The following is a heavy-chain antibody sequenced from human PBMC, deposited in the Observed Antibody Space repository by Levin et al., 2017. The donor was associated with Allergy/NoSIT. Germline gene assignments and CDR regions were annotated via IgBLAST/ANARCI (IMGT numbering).Heavy chain of an antibody. V-gene: IGHV4-39*01. Sequence: SETLSLTCTVPGGSITSSSYYWGWIRQPPGKGLEWIGSIYYSGSTYYNPSLKSRVTMSVDTSKNQFSLKLNSVTAADTAVYYCARYGLGSGWYLYFQHWGQGTLVTVSS. CDR2: IYYSGST. CDR3: ARYGLGSGWYLYFQH. CDR1: GGSITSSSYY. J-gene: IGHJ1*01. D-gene: IGHD6-19*01.